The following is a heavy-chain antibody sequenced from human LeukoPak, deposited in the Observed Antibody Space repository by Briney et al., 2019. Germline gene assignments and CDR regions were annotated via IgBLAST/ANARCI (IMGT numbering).Heavy chain of an antibody. CDR1: GFTVSSNY. J-gene: IGHJ6*02. Sequence: PGGSLRLSCAASGFTVSSNYMSWVRQAPGKGLEWVSVIYSGGSTYHADSVKGRFTISRDNSKNTLYLQMNSLRAEDTAVYYCARTATTRQYYYYYYGMDVWGQGTTVTVSS. V-gene: IGHV3-53*01. CDR3: ARTATTRQYYYYYYGMDV. D-gene: IGHD1-26*01. CDR2: IYSGGST.